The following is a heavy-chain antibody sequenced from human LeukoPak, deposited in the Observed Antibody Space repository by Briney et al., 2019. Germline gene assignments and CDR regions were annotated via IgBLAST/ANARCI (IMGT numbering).Heavy chain of an antibody. CDR1: GGSINSYY. CDR2: IYYSGST. V-gene: IGHV4-59*01. J-gene: IGHJ4*01. CDR3: AGSIYHYDGNGYYQFDD. D-gene: IGHD3-22*01. Sequence: SETLSLTCTVSGGSINSYYWSWIRQPPGKGLEWIAYIYYSGSTNYNPSLKSRVSISIDTSRNQFSLKLRSVTAADPAVYYCAGSIYHYDGNGYYQFDDWGQGTLVTVSS.